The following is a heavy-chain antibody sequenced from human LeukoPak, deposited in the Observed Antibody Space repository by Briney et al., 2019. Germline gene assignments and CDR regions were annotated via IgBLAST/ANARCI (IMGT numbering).Heavy chain of an antibody. V-gene: IGHV4-30-4*08. Sequence: SETLSLTCTVSGGSISSGDYYWSWIRQPPGKGLEWIGYIYYSGSTYYNPSLKSRVNISVDTYKNQFSLKLSSVTATDTAVYYCARVGLGYGYFDYWGQGTLVTVSS. CDR2: IYYSGST. D-gene: IGHD5-18*01. CDR3: ARVGLGYGYFDY. J-gene: IGHJ4*02. CDR1: GGSISSGDYY.